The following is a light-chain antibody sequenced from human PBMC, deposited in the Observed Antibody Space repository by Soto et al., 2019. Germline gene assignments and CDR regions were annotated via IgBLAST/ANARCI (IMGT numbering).Light chain of an antibody. CDR2: DAS. J-gene: IGKJ2*01. Sequence: EIVLTQSPATLSLSPGERATLSCRASQSVSSYLAWYQQKPGQAPRLLIYDASNRATGLPARFSGSGSGTDVPATSNRPGPEDFAVLYFQRPSHLAQAFRQGDKLEIK. CDR1: QSVSSY. V-gene: IGKV3-11*01. CDR3: QRPSHLAQA.